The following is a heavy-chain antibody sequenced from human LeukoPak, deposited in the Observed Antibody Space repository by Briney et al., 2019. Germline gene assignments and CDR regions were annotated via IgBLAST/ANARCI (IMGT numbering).Heavy chain of an antibody. CDR2: MNPNSGNT. CDR3: ARGAYCGGDCYQRSLDY. D-gene: IGHD2-21*02. Sequence: ASVKVSCKASGYTFTSYDINWVRQATGQGLEWMGWMNPNSGNTGYAQKFQGRVTMTRNTSISTAYMELSSLRSEDTAVYYCARGAYCGGDCYQRSLDYWGQGALVTVSS. V-gene: IGHV1-8*01. CDR1: GYTFTSYD. J-gene: IGHJ4*02.